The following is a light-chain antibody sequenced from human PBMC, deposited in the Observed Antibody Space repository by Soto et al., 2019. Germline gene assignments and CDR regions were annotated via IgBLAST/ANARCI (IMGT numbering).Light chain of an antibody. CDR2: GNN. CDR3: QSYDNSLSGSRV. CDR1: SANIGTGYD. Sequence: QSVLTQPPSVSGAPGQRVTISCTGGSANIGTGYDVHWYQQVPGTAPKLLIYGNNNRPSGVPDRFSGSKSGMSASLAITGLQAADEANYYCQSYDNSLSGSRVFGGGTKLTVL. V-gene: IGLV1-40*01. J-gene: IGLJ3*02.